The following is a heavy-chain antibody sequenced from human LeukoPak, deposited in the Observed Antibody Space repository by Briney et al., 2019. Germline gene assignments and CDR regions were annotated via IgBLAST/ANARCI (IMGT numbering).Heavy chain of an antibody. Sequence: GGSLRLSCAASGFTFNNYGMHWVRQAPGKGLEWVAVISYDGSNKYYADSVKGRFTISRDNSKNTLYLQMNSLRAEDTALYYCARRYDSSGYYHFDYWGQGTLVTVSS. CDR3: ARRYDSSGYYHFDY. D-gene: IGHD3-22*01. CDR2: ISYDGSNK. V-gene: IGHV3-30*12. CDR1: GFTFNNYG. J-gene: IGHJ4*02.